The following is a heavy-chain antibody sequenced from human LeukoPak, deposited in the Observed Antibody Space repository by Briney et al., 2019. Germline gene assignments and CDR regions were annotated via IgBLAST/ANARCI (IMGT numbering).Heavy chain of an antibody. J-gene: IGHJ4*02. CDR2: ISDSGGST. V-gene: IGHV3-23*01. CDR1: GITLSNYG. Sequence: GGSLRLSCAVSGITLSNYGMSWVRQAPGKGLEWVAGISDSGGSTNYADSVKGRFTISRDNPKNTLYLQMYSLRAEDTAVYFCAKRGVVIRVILVGFHKEAYYFESWGQGALVTVSS. CDR3: AKRGVVIRVILVGFHKEAYYFES. D-gene: IGHD3/OR15-3a*01.